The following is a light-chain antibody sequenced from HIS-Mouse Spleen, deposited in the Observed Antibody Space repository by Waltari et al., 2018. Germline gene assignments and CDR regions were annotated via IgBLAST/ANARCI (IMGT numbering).Light chain of an antibody. J-gene: IGLJ2*01. CDR1: SSNLGAGYD. CDR3: SSYTSSSTLV. V-gene: IGLV1-40*01. Sequence: QSVLTQPPSVSGAPGQRVTISCTGSSSNLGAGYDVQWYQHLPGTAPKLMIYVVSSRPSGVSNRFSGSKSGNTASLTISGLQAEDEADYYCSSYTSSSTLVFGGGTKLTVL. CDR2: VVS.